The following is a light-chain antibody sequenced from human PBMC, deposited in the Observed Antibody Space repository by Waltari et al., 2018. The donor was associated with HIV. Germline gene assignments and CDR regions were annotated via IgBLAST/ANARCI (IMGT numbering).Light chain of an antibody. J-gene: IGKJ4*01. V-gene: IGKV1-12*01. CDR2: GAS. Sequence: DIQMTQSPSSVSASVGDRVTITCRASRDISSWLAWYQQTPGKAPKLLIYGASSLQSGVPSRFSGSGSGTHFTLTINSLQPEDFGTYYCQQAVSPLLTFVGGTKVDIK. CDR3: QQAVSPLLT. CDR1: RDISSW.